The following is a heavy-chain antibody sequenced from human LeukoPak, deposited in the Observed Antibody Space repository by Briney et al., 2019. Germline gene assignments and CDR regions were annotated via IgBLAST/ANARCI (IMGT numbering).Heavy chain of an antibody. CDR2: ISAYNGNT. CDR1: GYTFTSYG. V-gene: IGHV1-18*01. D-gene: IGHD6-6*01. Sequence: GASVKVSCKASGYTFTSYGISWVRQAPGQGLEWMGWISAYNGNTNYAQKLQGRVAMTTDTSTSTAYMELRSLRSDDTAVYYCARNMTEQLVVGGIRFDPWGQGTLVTVSS. J-gene: IGHJ5*02. CDR3: ARNMTEQLVVGGIRFDP.